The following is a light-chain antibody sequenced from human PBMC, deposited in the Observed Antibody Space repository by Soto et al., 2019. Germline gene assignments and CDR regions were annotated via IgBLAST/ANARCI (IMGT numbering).Light chain of an antibody. J-gene: IGLJ1*01. CDR3: VSYTTSASYV. V-gene: IGLV2-14*01. CDR2: DIN. Sequence: LTQPASVSGSPGQSIAISCTGTSSDVGNYIFVSWYRQHPGKAPKLMIYDINNRPSGVSNRFSGSKSGNTASLTISGLQAEDEADYYCVSYTTSASYVFGTGTKVTVL. CDR1: SSDVGNYIF.